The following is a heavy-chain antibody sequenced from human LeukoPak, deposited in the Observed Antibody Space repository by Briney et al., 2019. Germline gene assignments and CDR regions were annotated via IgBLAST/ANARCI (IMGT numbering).Heavy chain of an antibody. D-gene: IGHD2-2*01. Sequence: SETLSLTCTVSGGSIISGGYYWSWIRQHPGKGLEWIGYIYYSGSTYYNPSLKSRVTISVDTSKNQFSLKLSSVTAADTAVYYCARVCSSTSCYLIFAFDIWGQGTMVTVSS. J-gene: IGHJ3*02. CDR3: ARVCSSTSCYLIFAFDI. CDR1: GGSIISGGYY. CDR2: IYYSGST. V-gene: IGHV4-31*03.